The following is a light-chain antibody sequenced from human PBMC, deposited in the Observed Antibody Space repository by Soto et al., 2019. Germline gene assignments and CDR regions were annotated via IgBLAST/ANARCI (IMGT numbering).Light chain of an antibody. V-gene: IGLV1-40*01. J-gene: IGLJ1*01. Sequence: QAVVTQPPSVSGAPGQRVTISCTGSSSNIGAGYDVHWYQQRPGTAPKLLIFGNNNRPSGVPDRFSGSKSGTSASLAITGLQAEDEGDYFCSSYSISTAYLFGTGTKLTVL. CDR1: SSNIGAGYD. CDR3: SSYSISTAYL. CDR2: GNN.